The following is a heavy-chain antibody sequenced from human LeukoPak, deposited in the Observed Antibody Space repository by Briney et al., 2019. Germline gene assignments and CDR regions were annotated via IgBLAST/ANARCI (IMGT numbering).Heavy chain of an antibody. V-gene: IGHV3-21*01. CDR1: GFTFSSYS. D-gene: IGHD6-13*01. Sequence: PGGSLRLSCAASGFTFSSYSMNWVRQAPGKGLECVSSISRSSSYIYYADSVKGRFTISRDNAKNSLYLQMNSLRAEDTAVYYCARGDSSSWYYHYYYYMDLWGKGTTVTVSS. CDR3: ARGDSSSWYYHYYYYMDL. J-gene: IGHJ6*03. CDR2: ISRSSSYI.